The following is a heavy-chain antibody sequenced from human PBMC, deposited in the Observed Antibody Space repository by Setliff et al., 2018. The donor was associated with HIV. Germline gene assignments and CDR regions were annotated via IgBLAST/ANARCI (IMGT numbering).Heavy chain of an antibody. D-gene: IGHD1-20*01. CDR3: ATGRRYGLFNP. CDR2: INHSGST. CDR1: GGSFSGYY. J-gene: IGHJ5*02. V-gene: IGHV4-34*01. Sequence: SETLSLTCAVYGGSFSGYYWSWIRQPPGKGLEWIGEINHSGSTNYNPSLKSRVTISVDTSKNQFTLNLNSVTAADTAVYYCATGRRYGLFNPWGQGTLVTVSS.